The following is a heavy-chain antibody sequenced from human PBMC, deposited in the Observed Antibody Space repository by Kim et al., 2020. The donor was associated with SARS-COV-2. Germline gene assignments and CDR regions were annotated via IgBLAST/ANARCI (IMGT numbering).Heavy chain of an antibody. J-gene: IGHJ6*02. Sequence: GGSLRLSCATSGFTLSSYGMHWVRQAPGKGLEWVALMSYDGTNIDYADSVKGRFTISRDNSKNKLYLQMSSLRGEDTAVYYCVKDSGNGYYGSGGYYRDYYYYGMDTWGQGTTVTVSS. CDR1: GFTLSSYG. CDR3: VKDSGNGYYGSGGYYRDYYYYGMDT. CDR2: MSYDGTNI. D-gene: IGHD3-10*01. V-gene: IGHV3-30*18.